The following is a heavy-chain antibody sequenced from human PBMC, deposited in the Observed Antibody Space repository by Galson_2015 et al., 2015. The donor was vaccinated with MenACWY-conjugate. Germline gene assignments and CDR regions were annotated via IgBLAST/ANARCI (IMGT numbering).Heavy chain of an antibody. CDR1: GGSIGSYSYD. J-gene: IGHJ6*03. Sequence: SETLSLTCTVSGGSIGSYSYDWGWIRQPPGKGLEWIGRIYYSGSSYYNPSLKSRVTISVDTSKKQLSLKLSSVTDADTAVYYCGLGHLYYYMDVWGKGTTVTVSS. CDR3: GLGHLYYYMDV. V-gene: IGHV4-39*01. D-gene: IGHD2-8*01. CDR2: IYYSGSS.